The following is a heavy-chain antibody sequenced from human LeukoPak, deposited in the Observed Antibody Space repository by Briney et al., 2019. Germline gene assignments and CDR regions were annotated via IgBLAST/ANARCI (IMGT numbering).Heavy chain of an antibody. CDR2: IYYSGST. V-gene: IGHV4-39*07. J-gene: IGHJ5*02. CDR3: ARDRCSSTSCWNNWFDP. Sequence: SETLSLTCTVSGGSISSSSYYWGWICQPPGKGLEWIGSIYYSGSTCYNPSLKSRVTISVDTSKNQFSLKLSSVTAADTAVYYCARDRCSSTSCWNNWFDPWGQGTLVTVSS. D-gene: IGHD2-2*01. CDR1: GGSISSSSYY.